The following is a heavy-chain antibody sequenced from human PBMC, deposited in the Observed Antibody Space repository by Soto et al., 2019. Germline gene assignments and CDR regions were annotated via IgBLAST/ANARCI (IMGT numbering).Heavy chain of an antibody. CDR2: IYYSGST. CDR3: ARRYGSAFDI. Sequence: KLPETLSLTCTVSGGSISSYYWSWIRQPPGKGLEWIGYIYYSGSTNYNPSLKSRVTISVDTSKNQFSLKLSSVTAADTAVYYCARRYGSAFDIWGQGTMVTVSS. J-gene: IGHJ3*02. V-gene: IGHV4-59*01. CDR1: GGSISSYY. D-gene: IGHD3-10*01.